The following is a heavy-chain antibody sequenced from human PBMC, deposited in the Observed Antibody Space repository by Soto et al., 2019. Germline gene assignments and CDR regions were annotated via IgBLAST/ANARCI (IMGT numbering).Heavy chain of an antibody. J-gene: IGHJ2*01. D-gene: IGHD3-10*01. CDR1: GFTFSSYG. V-gene: IGHV3-33*01. CDR3: ARAYANYYGSGSYEWYFDL. CDR2: IWYDGSNK. Sequence: QVQLVESGGGVVQPGRSLRLSCAASGFTFSSYGMHWVRQAPGKGLEWVAVIWYDGSNKYDADSVKGRFTISRDNSKNTLYLQMNSLRAEDTAVYYCARAYANYYGSGSYEWYFDLWGRGTLVTVSS.